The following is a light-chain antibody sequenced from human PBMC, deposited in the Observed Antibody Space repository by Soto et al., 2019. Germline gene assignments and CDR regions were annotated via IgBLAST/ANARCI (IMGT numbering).Light chain of an antibody. CDR1: QSISSW. CDR2: DAS. CDR3: QQYNCYPYT. Sequence: DIQMTQSPSTLSASVGDRVTITCRASQSISSWLAWYQQKPGKAPKLLIYDASNLGSGAPSSVSASGSGTEYTLTISSLQPDDFATYYDQQYNCYPYTFGQGTELEIE. J-gene: IGKJ2*01. V-gene: IGKV1-5*01.